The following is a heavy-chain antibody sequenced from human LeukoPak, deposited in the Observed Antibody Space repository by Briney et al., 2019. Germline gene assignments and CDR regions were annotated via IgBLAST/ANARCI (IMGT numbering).Heavy chain of an antibody. CDR2: ISSSSSTI. Sequence: GSLRLSCAASGFTFSSYSMNWVRQAPGKGLEWVSYISSSSSTIYYADSVKGRFTISRDNAKNSLYLQMNSLRAEDTAVYYCARVGTQYYYDSSGYSQEFDYWGQGTLVTVSS. CDR1: GFTFSSYS. V-gene: IGHV3-48*01. D-gene: IGHD3-22*01. CDR3: ARVGTQYYYDSSGYSQEFDY. J-gene: IGHJ4*02.